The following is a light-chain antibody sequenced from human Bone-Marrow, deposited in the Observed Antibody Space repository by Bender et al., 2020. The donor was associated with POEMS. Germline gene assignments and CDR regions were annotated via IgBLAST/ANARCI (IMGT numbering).Light chain of an antibody. CDR3: CSYAGNRNV. Sequence: QSALTQPASVSGSPGQSITISCTGTSSDVGGYGYVSWYQQHPGKAPKLMIYEVTKRPSGVSSRFSGSKSGNTASLTISGLQAEDEADYYCCSYAGNRNVFGTGTKVTVL. CDR2: EVT. V-gene: IGLV2-23*02. CDR1: SSDVGGYGY. J-gene: IGLJ1*01.